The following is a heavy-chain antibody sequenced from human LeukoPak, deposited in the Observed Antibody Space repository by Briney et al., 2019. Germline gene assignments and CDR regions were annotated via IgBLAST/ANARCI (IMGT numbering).Heavy chain of an antibody. CDR3: ARKTAMVRFDP. CDR1: GHTFTGYF. Sequence: GASVKVSCKASGHTFTGYFMHWVRQAPGQGLEWMGWISAYNGNTNYAQKLQGRVTMTTDTSTSTAYMELRSLRYDDTAVYYCARKTAMVRFDPWGQGTLVTVSS. J-gene: IGHJ5*02. V-gene: IGHV1-18*04. CDR2: ISAYNGNT. D-gene: IGHD5-18*01.